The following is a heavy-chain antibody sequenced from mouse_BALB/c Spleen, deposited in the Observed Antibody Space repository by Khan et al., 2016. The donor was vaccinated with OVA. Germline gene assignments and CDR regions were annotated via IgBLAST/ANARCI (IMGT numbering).Heavy chain of an antibody. D-gene: IGHD4-1*01. V-gene: IGHV1-5*01. J-gene: IGHJ3*01. CDR1: GYTFTSYW. Sequence: VQLKQSGTVLARPGASVKMSCKASGYTFTSYWMHWINQRPGQGLEWIGAIYPGNSDTTYNQKFKGKAKLTAVTSTTTAYMELSSLTNEDPAVYYGTRRNWDVAWFLYWGQGTLVTVSA. CDR3: TRRNWDVAWFLY. CDR2: IYPGNSDT.